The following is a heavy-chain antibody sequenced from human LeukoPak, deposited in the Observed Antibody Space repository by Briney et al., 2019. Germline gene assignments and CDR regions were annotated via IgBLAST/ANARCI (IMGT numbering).Heavy chain of an antibody. D-gene: IGHD4-17*01. CDR1: GGSISGCY. CDR2: IHYTGRT. V-gene: IGHV4-59*08. CDR3: ARQTDHGDSNY. Sequence: SETLSLTCIVSGGSISGCYWTWIRQPPGKGLQWIGYIHYTGRTRYNPSLQSRVTISVDTSKNQVSLKLTSVTAADTAVYYCARQTDHGDSNYWGQGTLVTVSS. J-gene: IGHJ4*02.